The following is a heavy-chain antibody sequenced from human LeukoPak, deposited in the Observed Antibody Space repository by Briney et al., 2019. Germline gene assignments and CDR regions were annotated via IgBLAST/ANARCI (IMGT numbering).Heavy chain of an antibody. Sequence: GRSLRLSCAASGFTFSSYGMHWVRQAPGKGLEWVAVIPYDGSNKYYADSVKGRFTISRDNSKNTLYLQMNSLRAEDTAVYYCARAPETIVGATYYFDYWGQGTLVTVSS. CDR3: ARAPETIVGATYYFDY. V-gene: IGHV3-30*03. CDR1: GFTFSSYG. D-gene: IGHD1-26*01. J-gene: IGHJ4*02. CDR2: IPYDGSNK.